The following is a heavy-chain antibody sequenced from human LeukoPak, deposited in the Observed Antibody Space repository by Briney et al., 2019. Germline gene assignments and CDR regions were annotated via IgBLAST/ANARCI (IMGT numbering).Heavy chain of an antibody. CDR2: ISWNSGSI. D-gene: IGHD6-19*01. CDR3: AVGIAVADTGYFHY. CDR1: GFTFDDYA. V-gene: IGHV3-9*01. J-gene: IGHJ4*02. Sequence: QPGGSLRLSCAASGFTFDDYAIHWVRQVPGKGLEWVSGISWNSGSIGYADSVKGRFTIFRDNAKSSLYLQVNSLKAEDTALYYCAVGIAVADTGYFHYWGQGTLVTVSS.